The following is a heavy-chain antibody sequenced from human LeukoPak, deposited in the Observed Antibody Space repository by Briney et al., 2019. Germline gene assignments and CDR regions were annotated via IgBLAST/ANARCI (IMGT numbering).Heavy chain of an antibody. J-gene: IGHJ6*03. Sequence: PGGSLRLSCAASGFTFSSYAMSWVRQAPGKGLEWVSAISGSGGSTYYADSVKGRFTISRDNSKNTLYLQMNSLRAEDTAVYYCAKAEPKPYYYYYYMDVWGKGTTVTVSS. D-gene: IGHD1-14*01. V-gene: IGHV3-23*01. CDR1: GFTFSSYA. CDR2: ISGSGGST. CDR3: AKAEPKPYYYYYYMDV.